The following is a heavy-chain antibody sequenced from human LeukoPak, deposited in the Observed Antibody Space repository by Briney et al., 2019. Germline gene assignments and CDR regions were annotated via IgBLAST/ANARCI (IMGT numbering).Heavy chain of an antibody. J-gene: IGHJ4*02. CDR2: IYYSGST. Sequence: TSETLSLTCTVSGGSISSSSYYWGWIRQPPGKGLEWIGSIYYSGSTYYNPSLKSRVTISVDTSKNQFSLKLSSVTAADTAVYYCARRPTYYDFWSGYYSYWGQGTLVTVSS. CDR3: ARRPTYYDFWSGYYSY. V-gene: IGHV4-39*07. D-gene: IGHD3-3*01. CDR1: GGSISSSSYY.